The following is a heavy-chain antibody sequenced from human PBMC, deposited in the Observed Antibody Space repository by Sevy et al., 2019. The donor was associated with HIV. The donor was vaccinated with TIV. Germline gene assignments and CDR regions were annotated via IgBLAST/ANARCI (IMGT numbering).Heavy chain of an antibody. J-gene: IGHJ3*02. V-gene: IGHV3-33*01. Sequence: GGSLRLSCAASGFTFSSYDMHWVRQAPGKGLEWVAVIWYDGSNKYYADSVKGRFTISRDNSKNTLYLQMNSLRAEDTAVYYCAREAYGGNSGSAFDIWGQGTMVTVSS. CDR3: AREAYGGNSGSAFDI. CDR1: GFTFSSYD. CDR2: IWYDGSNK. D-gene: IGHD4-17*01.